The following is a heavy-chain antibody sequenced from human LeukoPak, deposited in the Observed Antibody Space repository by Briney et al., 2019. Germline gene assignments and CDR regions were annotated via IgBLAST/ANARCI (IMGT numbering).Heavy chain of an antibody. Sequence: GSLRLSCAASGLTLSSYAMSWVRQAPGKGLEWVSRINSDGSSTTYADSVKGRFTISRDNAKNTLYLQMNSLRAEDTAVYYCARVPSTQWLVYYFDYWGQGTLVTVSS. D-gene: IGHD6-19*01. CDR1: GLTLSSYA. CDR2: INSDGSST. V-gene: IGHV3-74*01. J-gene: IGHJ4*02. CDR3: ARVPSTQWLVYYFDY.